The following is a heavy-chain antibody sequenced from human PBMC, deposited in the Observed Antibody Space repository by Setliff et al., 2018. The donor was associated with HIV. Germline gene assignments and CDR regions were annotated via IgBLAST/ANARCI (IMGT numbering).Heavy chain of an antibody. J-gene: IGHJ3*02. CDR2: IGPRSGDT. D-gene: IGHD6-13*01. Sequence: ASVKVSCKPSGYTFTDYFIHWVRQAPGQGLEWMGWIGPRSGDTRIPRKFRGRVTMTRDTSINTAYLEFSGLRSDDTAVYYCARDQVAFIAAAGTGECAFDIWGQGTMVTVSS. V-gene: IGHV1-2*02. CDR1: GYTFTDYF. CDR3: ARDQVAFIAAAGTGECAFDI.